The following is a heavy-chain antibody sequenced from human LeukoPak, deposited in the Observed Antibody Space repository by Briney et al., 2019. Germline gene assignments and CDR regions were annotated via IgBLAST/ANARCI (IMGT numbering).Heavy chain of an antibody. CDR2: ISYDGSNK. V-gene: IGHV3-30-3*01. J-gene: IGHJ4*02. D-gene: IGHD2-15*01. Sequence: PGGSLILSCAASGFTFSSYAMHWVRQAPGKGLEWVAVISYDGSNKYYADSVKGRFTISRDNSKNTLYLQMNSLRAEDTAVYYCARDVSPTGGGYFDYWGQGTLVTVSS. CDR1: GFTFSSYA. CDR3: ARDVSPTGGGYFDY.